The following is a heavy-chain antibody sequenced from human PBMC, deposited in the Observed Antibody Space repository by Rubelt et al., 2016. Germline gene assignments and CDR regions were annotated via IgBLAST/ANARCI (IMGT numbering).Heavy chain of an antibody. CDR3: ARDLDILTGYQGGSCFDY. CDR1: GGTFSSYA. D-gene: IGHD3-9*01. J-gene: IGHJ4*02. Sequence: QVQLVQSGAEVKKPGSSVKVSCKASGGTFSSYAISWVRQAPGQGLEWMGRIIPILGIANYAQKFQGRFTITADKSTSTVYMELSSLRSEDTAVYYCARDLDILTGYQGGSCFDYWGQGTLVTVSS. CDR2: IIPILGIA. V-gene: IGHV1-69*04.